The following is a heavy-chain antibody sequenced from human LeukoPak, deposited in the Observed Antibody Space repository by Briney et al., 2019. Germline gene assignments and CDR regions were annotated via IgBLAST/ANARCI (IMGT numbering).Heavy chain of an antibody. D-gene: IGHD7-27*01. Sequence: GGSLRLSCAASGFTFSSNGMNWVRQAPGKGLEWVAVISYDGSNKYYADSVKGRFTISRDNSKNTLYLQMNSLRAEDTAVYYCAKNNWGSRDWYFDLWGRGTLVTVSS. CDR2: ISYDGSNK. J-gene: IGHJ2*01. V-gene: IGHV3-30*18. CDR3: AKNNWGSRDWYFDL. CDR1: GFTFSSNG.